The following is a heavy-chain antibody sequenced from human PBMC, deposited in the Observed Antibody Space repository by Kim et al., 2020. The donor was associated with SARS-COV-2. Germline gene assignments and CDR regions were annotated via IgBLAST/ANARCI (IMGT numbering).Heavy chain of an antibody. D-gene: IGHD2-21*01. V-gene: IGHV3-20*01. CDR1: GFTFDDYG. J-gene: IGHJ4*02. Sequence: GGSLRLSCAASGFTFDDYGMSWVRQAPGKGLEWVSGINRNSDSTGYADSVKGRFTISRDNAKNSLFLQMNSPRAEDTALYHCVRGCAGGPFDLWGQGTLVTVSS. CDR2: INRNSDST. CDR3: VRGCAGGPFDL.